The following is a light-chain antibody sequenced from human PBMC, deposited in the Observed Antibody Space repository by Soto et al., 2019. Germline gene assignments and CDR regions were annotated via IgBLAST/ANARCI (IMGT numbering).Light chain of an antibody. Sequence: DIQMTQSPSTLSASVGDRVTITCRASQTIRTWLAWYQQKPGKAPKLLIYDVSTLEGGVPSRFSGSGSGTDVTLTISRLQPDDFAPYYCQQYNGAPWTFGPGTKVEIK. CDR2: DVS. V-gene: IGKV1-5*01. CDR3: QQYNGAPWT. J-gene: IGKJ1*01. CDR1: QTIRTW.